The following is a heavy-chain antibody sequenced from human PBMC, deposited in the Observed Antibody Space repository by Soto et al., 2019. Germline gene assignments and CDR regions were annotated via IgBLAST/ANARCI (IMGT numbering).Heavy chain of an antibody. V-gene: IGHV3-30*04. D-gene: IGHD3-10*01. Sequence: QPVGSLRLSCAASGFTFSRSAIHWVRQAPGKGLEWVAVISRDGSNKYYVDSVKGRFTISRDNSKNTLFLQMDSLRHEDTALYYCARSRSGAVADSFDFWGQGTLVTVSS. CDR3: ARSRSGAVADSFDF. CDR2: ISRDGSNK. CDR1: GFTFSRSA. J-gene: IGHJ4*02.